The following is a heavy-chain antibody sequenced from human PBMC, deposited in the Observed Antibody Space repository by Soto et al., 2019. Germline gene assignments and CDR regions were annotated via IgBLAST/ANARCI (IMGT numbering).Heavy chain of an antibody. CDR2: IKSKTDGGTT. J-gene: IGHJ4*02. CDR3: TLHAFPSRDVGY. CDR1: GFTFSNAW. D-gene: IGHD2-2*01. V-gene: IGHV3-15*01. Sequence: GRSLRLSCAASGFTFSNAWMSWVRQAPGKGLEWVGRIKSKTDGGTTDYAAPVKGRFTISRDDSKNTLYLQMNSLKTEDTAVYYCTLHAFPSRDVGYWGQGTLVTVSS.